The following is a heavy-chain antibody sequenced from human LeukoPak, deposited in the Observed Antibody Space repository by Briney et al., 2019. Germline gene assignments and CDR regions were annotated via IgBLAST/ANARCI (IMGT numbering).Heavy chain of an antibody. V-gene: IGHV3-23*01. J-gene: IGHJ3*02. CDR3: AKPRTAMVTRDAFDI. D-gene: IGHD5-18*01. Sequence: GGSLRLSCAASGFTFSSYAMSWVRQAPGKGLEWVSAISGSGGSTYYADSVKGRFTISRDNSKNTLYLQMNSLRAKDTAVYYCAKPRTAMVTRDAFDIWGQGTMVTVSS. CDR2: ISGSGGST. CDR1: GFTFSSYA.